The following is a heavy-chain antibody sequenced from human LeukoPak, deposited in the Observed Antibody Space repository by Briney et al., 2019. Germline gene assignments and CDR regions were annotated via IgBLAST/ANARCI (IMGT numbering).Heavy chain of an antibody. D-gene: IGHD1-20*01. J-gene: IGHJ4*02. V-gene: IGHV1-2*02. CDR3: ARVYNWNYFAY. Sequence: WMGWINPNSCGTNYAQKFQGRVTMTRDTSISTAYMELSRLRSDDTAVYYCARVYNWNYFAYWGQGTLVTVSS. CDR2: INPNSCGT.